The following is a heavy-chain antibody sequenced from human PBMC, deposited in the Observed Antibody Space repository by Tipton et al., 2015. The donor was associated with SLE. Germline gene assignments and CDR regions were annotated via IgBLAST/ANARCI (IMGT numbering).Heavy chain of an antibody. Sequence: TLSLTCTVSGGSISSHYWSWIRQPPGKGLEWIGYIYYSGSTYYNPSLKSRVTISVDTSKNQFSLKLSSVTAADTAVYYCARMGIAVAGIDYWGQGTLVTVSS. D-gene: IGHD6-19*01. CDR2: IYYSGST. J-gene: IGHJ4*02. CDR3: ARMGIAVAGIDY. V-gene: IGHV4-30-4*08. CDR1: GGSISSHY.